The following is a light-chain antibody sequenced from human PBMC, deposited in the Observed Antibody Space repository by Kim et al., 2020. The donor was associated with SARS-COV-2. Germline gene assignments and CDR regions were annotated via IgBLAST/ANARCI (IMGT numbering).Light chain of an antibody. V-gene: IGLV3-1*01. J-gene: IGLJ3*02. CDR1: KLGDKY. CDR2: QDS. Sequence: SYELTQPPSVSVSPGQTASITCSGDKLGDKYACWYQQKPGQSPVLVIYQDSKRPSGIPERFSGSNSGNTATLTICGTQAMDEADYYCQAWDSSTERVFGGGTQLTVL. CDR3: QAWDSSTERV.